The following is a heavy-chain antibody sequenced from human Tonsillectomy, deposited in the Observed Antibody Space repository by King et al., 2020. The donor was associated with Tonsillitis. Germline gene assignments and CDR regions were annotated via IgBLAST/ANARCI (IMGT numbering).Heavy chain of an antibody. Sequence: QLQESGPGLVKPSETLSLTCTVSGGSISYYYWSWIRQPPGKGLEWIGYLYYSGSTNYSPSLKSRVTISVDTSKNQFSLRLSSVTAADTAVYYCAIHLPNQFNYYDSSGYVDYWGQGTLVTVSS. CDR3: AIHLPNQFNYYDSSGYVDY. J-gene: IGHJ4*02. V-gene: IGHV4-59*08. CDR1: GGSISYYY. D-gene: IGHD3-22*01. CDR2: LYYSGST.